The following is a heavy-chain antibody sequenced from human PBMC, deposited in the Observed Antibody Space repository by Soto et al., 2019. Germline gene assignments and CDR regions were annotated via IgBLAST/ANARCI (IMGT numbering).Heavy chain of an antibody. J-gene: IGHJ3*02. D-gene: IGHD3-9*01. CDR1: GGSISGYY. V-gene: IGHV4-59*01. CDR3: ARYFDRPSGFDI. CDR2: IDYYGST. Sequence: SSETLSLTCTVSGGSISGYYWSWIRQPPGKRLEWIGYIDYYGSTNYNPSLKSRVTISVDTSKKQFSLNLGSVTAADTAIYYCARYFDRPSGFDIWGQGTMVTVSS.